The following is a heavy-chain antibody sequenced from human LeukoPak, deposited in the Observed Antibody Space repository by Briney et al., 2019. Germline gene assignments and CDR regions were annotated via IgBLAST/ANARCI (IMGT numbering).Heavy chain of an antibody. CDR3: AKDVRTGIVDH. CDR1: GVTFSSYG. Sequence: GGSLRLSCAASGVTFSSYGMHWVRQAPGKGQEWVAIIWYDGSNEYYAVSVKGRFTISRDNSKNTMYLEMDSLRADDTAVYYCAKDVRTGIVDHWGQGTLVTVSS. D-gene: IGHD1-1*01. V-gene: IGHV3-33*06. J-gene: IGHJ4*02. CDR2: IWYDGSNE.